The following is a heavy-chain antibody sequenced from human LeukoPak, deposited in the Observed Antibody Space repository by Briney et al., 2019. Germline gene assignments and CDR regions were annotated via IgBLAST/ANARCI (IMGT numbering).Heavy chain of an antibody. CDR1: GYSISSGYY. V-gene: IGHV4-38-2*02. CDR2: IYHSGST. J-gene: IGHJ4*02. Sequence: SETLSLTCTVSGYSISSGYYWGWIRQPPGKGLEWIGSIYHSGSTYYNPSLKSRVTISVDTSKNQFSLKLSSVTAADTAVYYCARSPGPLRLGELSFDFDYWGQGTLVTVSS. D-gene: IGHD3-16*02. CDR3: ARSPGPLRLGELSFDFDY.